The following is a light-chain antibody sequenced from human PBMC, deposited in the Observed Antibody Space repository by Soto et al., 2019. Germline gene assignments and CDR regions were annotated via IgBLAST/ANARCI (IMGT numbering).Light chain of an antibody. CDR1: QSVSDSS. V-gene: IGKV3D-15*01. Sequence: EIVLTQSPATLSLSPGERATLSCRASQSVSDSSLAWYHQKPGQAPRLPIYGASSRATGIPDRFSGSGSGAEFTLTISSLQSEDFAVYYCQQYNNWPPWTFGQGTKGDIK. CDR3: QQYNNWPPWT. CDR2: GAS. J-gene: IGKJ1*01.